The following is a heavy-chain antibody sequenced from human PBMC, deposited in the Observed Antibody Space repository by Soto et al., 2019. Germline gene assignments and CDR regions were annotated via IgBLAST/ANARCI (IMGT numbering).Heavy chain of an antibody. CDR3: ARDGDYGDFHWFDP. J-gene: IGHJ5*02. D-gene: IGHD4-17*01. V-gene: IGHV4-59*01. CDR2: IYYSGST. Sequence: LETLCLPYSVAGGNISSCCWRRIRQPPGKGLEWIGYIYYSGSTNYNPSLKSRVTISVDTSKNQFSLKLSSVTAADTAVYYCARDGDYGDFHWFDPWGQGTLVTVSS. CDR1: GGNISSCC.